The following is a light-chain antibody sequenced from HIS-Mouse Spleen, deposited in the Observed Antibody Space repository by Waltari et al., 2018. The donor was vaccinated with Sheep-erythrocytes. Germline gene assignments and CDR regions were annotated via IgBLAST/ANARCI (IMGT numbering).Light chain of an antibody. CDR2: LGS. CDR3: MQALQTPLT. CDR1: QSLLHSNGYNY. J-gene: IGKJ3*01. V-gene: IGKV2-28*01. Sequence: DIVMTQSPLSLPVTPGEPASIPCRSSQSLLHSNGYNYLDWYLQKPGQSPQLLMYLGSNRDSGVPDRFSGSGSGTDFTLKISRVEAEDVGVYYCMQALQTPLTFGPGTKVDIK.